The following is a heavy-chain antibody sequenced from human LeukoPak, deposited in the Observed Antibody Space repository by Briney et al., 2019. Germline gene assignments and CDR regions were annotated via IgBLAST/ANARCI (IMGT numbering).Heavy chain of an antibody. CDR2: IYYSGST. Sequence: SETLSLTCTVSGGSLSSYYWSWIRQPPGKGLEWIGYIYYSGSTNYNPSLKSRVTISVDTSKNQFSLKLSSVTAADTAVYYCARHEGRQHLGYWGQGTLVTVSS. D-gene: IGHD6-13*01. V-gene: IGHV4-59*08. CDR1: GGSLSSYY. CDR3: ARHEGRQHLGY. J-gene: IGHJ4*02.